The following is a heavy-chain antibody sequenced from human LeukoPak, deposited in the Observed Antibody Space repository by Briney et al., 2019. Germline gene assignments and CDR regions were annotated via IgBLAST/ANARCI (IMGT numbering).Heavy chain of an antibody. V-gene: IGHV4-4*07. CDR2: IYTSGST. Sequence: SEALSLTCTVSGGSISSYYWSWIRQPAGKGLEWIGRIYTSGSTNYNPSLKSRVTMSVDTSKNQFSLNLSSVTAADTAVYYCARVPMGSSGYYSYHSFDYWGQGTLVTVSS. D-gene: IGHD3-22*01. CDR1: GGSISSYY. CDR3: ARVPMGSSGYYSYHSFDY. J-gene: IGHJ4*02.